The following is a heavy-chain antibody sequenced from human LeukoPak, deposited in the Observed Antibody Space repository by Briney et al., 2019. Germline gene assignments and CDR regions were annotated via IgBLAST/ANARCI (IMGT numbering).Heavy chain of an antibody. J-gene: IGHJ6*02. Sequence: ASVKVSCKASGGTFSSYAISWVRQAPGQGLEWMGRIIPILGIANYAQKFQGRVTITADKSTSTAYMELSSLRSEDTAVYYCARVRSGYDYNYHYYYGMDVWGQGTTVTVSS. D-gene: IGHD5-12*01. CDR1: GGTFSSYA. CDR2: IIPILGIA. V-gene: IGHV1-69*04. CDR3: ARVRSGYDYNYHYYYGMDV.